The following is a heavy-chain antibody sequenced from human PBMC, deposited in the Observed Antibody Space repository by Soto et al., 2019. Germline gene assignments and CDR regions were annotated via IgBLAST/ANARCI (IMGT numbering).Heavy chain of an antibody. J-gene: IGHJ6*02. D-gene: IGHD3-3*01. V-gene: IGHV1-2*02. Sequence: ASVKVSCKASGYTFTGHYIHWVRQAPEQGPEWMGEIGPESGATRYAEKFQGRVTMTLDTSITTVYMELKNLSPDDTAVYYCARDFWSGYYGSYGMDVWGQGTTVTVSS. CDR1: GYTFTGHY. CDR3: ARDFWSGYYGSYGMDV. CDR2: IGPESGAT.